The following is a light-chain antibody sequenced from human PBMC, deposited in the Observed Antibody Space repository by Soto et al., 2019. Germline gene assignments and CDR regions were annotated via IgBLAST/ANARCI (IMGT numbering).Light chain of an antibody. CDR1: SSNIGINT. CDR3: AAWDDDMNGPL. J-gene: IGLJ2*01. Sequence: QSVLTQQPSASGTPGQRVTISCSGSSSNIGINTVNWYQQFPGTAPKLLLYSINQRPSGVPARFSGSKSGTSASLAISGLQSEDEADYYCAAWDDDMNGPLFGGGTKLTVL. CDR2: SIN. V-gene: IGLV1-44*01.